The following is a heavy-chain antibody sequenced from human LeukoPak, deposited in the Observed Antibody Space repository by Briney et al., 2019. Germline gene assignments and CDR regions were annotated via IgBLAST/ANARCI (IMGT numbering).Heavy chain of an antibody. D-gene: IGHD3-10*01. Sequence: GRSLRLSCAASGFTFSTYGMHWVRQAPVKGLEWVAVIWYDGSNKYYADSVKGRFTISRDNSKNTLYLQMNSLRAEDTAVYYCARDLAWFGELIFDYWGQGTLVTVSS. V-gene: IGHV3-33*01. J-gene: IGHJ4*02. CDR3: ARDLAWFGELIFDY. CDR2: IWYDGSNK. CDR1: GFTFSTYG.